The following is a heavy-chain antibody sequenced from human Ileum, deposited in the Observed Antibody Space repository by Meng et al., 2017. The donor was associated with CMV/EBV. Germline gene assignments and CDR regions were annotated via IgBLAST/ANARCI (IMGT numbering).Heavy chain of an antibody. CDR1: GFPFNTFD. Sequence: GESLKISCAASGFPFNTFDMSWVRQAPGKGLEWVSVIYGRDGSTFYADSVRGRFTISRDNSKNTLYLQMHSLRAEDTALYYCAKDSRGYIYLNHFWGQGTLVTVSS. J-gene: IGHJ4*02. D-gene: IGHD5-18*01. CDR3: AKDSRGYIYLNHF. CDR2: IYGRDGST. V-gene: IGHV3-23*01.